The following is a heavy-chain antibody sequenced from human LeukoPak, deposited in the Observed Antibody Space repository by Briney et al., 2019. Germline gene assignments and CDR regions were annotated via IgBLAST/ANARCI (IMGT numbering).Heavy chain of an antibody. J-gene: IGHJ3*02. V-gene: IGHV3-74*01. CDR3: AKDKRWFGDLYTDAFDI. Sequence: GGSLRLSCAASGFTFSSYWMHWVRQAPGKGLVWVSRINSDGSSTSYADSVKGRFTISRDNAKNSLYLQMNSLRAEDTALYYCAKDKRWFGDLYTDAFDIWGQGTMVTVSS. CDR1: GFTFSSYW. D-gene: IGHD3-10*01. CDR2: INSDGSST.